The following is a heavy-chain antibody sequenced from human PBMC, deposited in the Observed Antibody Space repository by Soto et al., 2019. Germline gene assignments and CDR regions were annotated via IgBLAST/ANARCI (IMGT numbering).Heavy chain of an antibody. V-gene: IGHV3-33*01. D-gene: IGHD6-13*01. CDR2: IRYDGTNK. CDR3: ARGIIAGPGRDYFDH. Sequence: QVQLVESGGGVVQPGRSLRLSCAASGFTFSSYGMHWVRQAPGKGLEWVAVIRYDGTNKYYAESVKGRFTISRDNSKNTLYLQMSSLRLDDTAVYYCARGIIAGPGRDYFDHWGQGTLVTVSS. J-gene: IGHJ4*02. CDR1: GFTFSSYG.